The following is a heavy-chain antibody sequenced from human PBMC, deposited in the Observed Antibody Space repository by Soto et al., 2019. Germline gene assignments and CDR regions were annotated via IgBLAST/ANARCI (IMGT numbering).Heavy chain of an antibody. J-gene: IGHJ6*02. CDR2: INPSGGST. V-gene: IGHV1-46*01. CDR3: ARERAGLRFEYGMDV. CDR1: GYTLTSYY. Sequence: ASVKVSCKASGYTLTSYYMHWVRQAPGQGLEWMGIINPSGGSTSYAQKFQGRVTMTRDTSTSTVYMELSSLRSEDTAVYYCARERAGLRFEYGMDVWGQGTTVTVSS. D-gene: IGHD3-3*01.